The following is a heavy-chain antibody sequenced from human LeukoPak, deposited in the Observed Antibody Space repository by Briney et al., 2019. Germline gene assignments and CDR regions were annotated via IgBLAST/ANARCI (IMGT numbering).Heavy chain of an antibody. CDR1: GYSISSGYY. V-gene: IGHV4-38-2*01. Sequence: SETLSLTCAVSGYSISSGYYWGWIRQPPGEGLEWMGSIYHSGSTYYNPSLKSRVTISVDTSKNQFSLKLSSVTAADTAVYYCARLYSGVTRPFDYWGQGTLVTVSS. J-gene: IGHJ4*02. CDR3: ARLYSGVTRPFDY. CDR2: IYHSGST. D-gene: IGHD4-23*01.